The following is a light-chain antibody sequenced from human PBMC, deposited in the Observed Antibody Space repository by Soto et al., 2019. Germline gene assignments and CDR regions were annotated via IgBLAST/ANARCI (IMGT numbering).Light chain of an antibody. CDR1: QGIYNF. Sequence: DIQMTQSPSSLSASVGDRITITCRASQGIYNFLACYQQSPGKVPTLLIYAASTLRSGVPSRFSGSGSGTDFNLTISSLQPEDVATYYCQKYNTAPLTFGGGTKVEIK. CDR2: AAS. J-gene: IGKJ4*01. V-gene: IGKV1-27*01. CDR3: QKYNTAPLT.